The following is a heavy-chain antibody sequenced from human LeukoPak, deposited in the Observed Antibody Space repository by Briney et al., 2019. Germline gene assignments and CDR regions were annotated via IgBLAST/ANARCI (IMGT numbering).Heavy chain of an antibody. CDR1: GGSISSYY. CDR3: AGRGNRSPGAFDI. Sequence: SETLSLTCTVSGGSISSYYWSWIRQPPGKGLEWIGYIYYSGSTNYNPSLKSRVTISVDTSKNQFSLKLSSVTAADTAVYYCAGRGNRSPGAFDIGGQGTMVTVSS. J-gene: IGHJ3*02. CDR2: IYYSGST. D-gene: IGHD1-14*01. V-gene: IGHV4-59*01.